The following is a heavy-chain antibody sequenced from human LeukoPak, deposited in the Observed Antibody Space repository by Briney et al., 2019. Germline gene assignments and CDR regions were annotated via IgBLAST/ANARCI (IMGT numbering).Heavy chain of an antibody. CDR3: AKAEGYDILTGLDY. V-gene: IGHV3-23*01. D-gene: IGHD3-9*01. J-gene: IGHJ4*02. CDR2: IGASGGST. Sequence: GGSLRLSCATSGFTFSSYAMSWVRQAPGKGLEWASGIGASGGSTYYADSVKGRFTISRDNSKNTLYLQMNGLRTEDTAVYYCAKAEGYDILTGLDYWGQGTLVTVSS. CDR1: GFTFSSYA.